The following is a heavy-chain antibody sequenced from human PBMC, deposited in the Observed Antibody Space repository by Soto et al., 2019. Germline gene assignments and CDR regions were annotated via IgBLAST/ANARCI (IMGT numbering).Heavy chain of an antibody. CDR1: GGTFSSYA. J-gene: IGHJ4*02. Sequence: SVKVSCKASGGTFSSYAISWLRQAPGQGLEWMGGIIPIFGTANYAQKFQGRVTITADESTSTAYMELSSLRSEDTAVYYCARGSLLWGSYRHKLDYWGQGTLVTVSS. CDR3: ARGSLLWGSYRHKLDY. CDR2: IIPIFGTA. D-gene: IGHD3-16*02. V-gene: IGHV1-69*13.